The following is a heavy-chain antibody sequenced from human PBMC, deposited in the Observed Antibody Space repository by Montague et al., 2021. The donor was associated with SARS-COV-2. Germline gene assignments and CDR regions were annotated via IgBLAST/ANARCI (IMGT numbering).Heavy chain of an antibody. Sequence: CASSGDSVSSNTVAWNWFRQSPSRGLEWLGRTYYRSKWYNDYAVSMQSRVTINPDTSKNQFSLHVNSVTPEDTAVYYCARDSEYSSDYWGQGLLVTVSS. D-gene: IGHD6-6*01. CDR1: GDSVSSNTVA. V-gene: IGHV6-1*01. J-gene: IGHJ4*02. CDR3: ARDSEYSSDY. CDR2: TYYRSKWYN.